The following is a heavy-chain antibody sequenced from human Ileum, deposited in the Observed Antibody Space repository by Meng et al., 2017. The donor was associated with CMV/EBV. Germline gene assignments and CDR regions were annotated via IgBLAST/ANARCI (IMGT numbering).Heavy chain of an antibody. CDR1: GGSVNNYY. CDR2: FYSSDTY. J-gene: IGHJ4*02. Sequence: VQIQESGPGLVKPSETLSSTCTVSGGSVNNYYWSWIRQSAGKGLEWIGRFYSSDTYNYHPSLDSRVTMSLDTSKNQFSLNLRSVTAADTATYYCARGPGASTREGFDYWGLGTLVTVSS. V-gene: IGHV4-4*07. CDR3: ARGPGASTREGFDY. D-gene: IGHD1-26*01.